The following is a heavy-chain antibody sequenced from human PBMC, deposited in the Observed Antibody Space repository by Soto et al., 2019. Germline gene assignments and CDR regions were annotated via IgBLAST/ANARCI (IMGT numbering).Heavy chain of an antibody. CDR3: AKLDTLMVNYDGMDV. D-gene: IGHD5-18*01. V-gene: IGHV4-4*02. Sequence: SQTLSLTCAVSGAYITTTTWWSWISQSPEKGLEWIGEIFHSGDTSYNPSLRSRVTISVDESKNQFSLRLTSVTAADTAVYYCAKLDTLMVNYDGMDVWGQGTTVTVSS. J-gene: IGHJ6*02. CDR1: GAYITTTTW. CDR2: IFHSGDT.